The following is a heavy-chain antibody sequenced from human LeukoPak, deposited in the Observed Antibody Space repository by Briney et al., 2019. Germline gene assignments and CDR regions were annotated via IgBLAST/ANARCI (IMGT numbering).Heavy chain of an antibody. CDR1: GFTFSSFA. V-gene: IGHV3-64*01. D-gene: IGHD6-19*01. J-gene: IGHJ4*02. CDR2: TSTNGGTT. Sequence: GGSLRLSCAASGFTFSSFAMHWVRQAPGKGLEYVSGTSTNGGTTYYANSEKGRFTVSRDNSKNTLYLQMGSLRAEDMAVYYCARAGSGYSNGWYDYWGQGTLVTVSS. CDR3: ARAGSGYSNGWYDY.